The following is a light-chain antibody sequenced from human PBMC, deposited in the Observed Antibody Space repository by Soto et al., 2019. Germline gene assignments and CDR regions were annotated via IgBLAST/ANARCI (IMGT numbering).Light chain of an antibody. J-gene: IGLJ2*01. CDR2: DVT. Sequence: QSVLTQPRSVSGSPGQSVTISCTGSSSDVGGYNYVSWYQQQPGKAPKLLIYDVTIRTSGVSARFSGSKSGNTASLTISGLQAEDEADYYCCSYAGSVVFGGGTKLTVL. CDR3: CSYAGSVV. V-gene: IGLV2-11*01. CDR1: SSDVGGYNY.